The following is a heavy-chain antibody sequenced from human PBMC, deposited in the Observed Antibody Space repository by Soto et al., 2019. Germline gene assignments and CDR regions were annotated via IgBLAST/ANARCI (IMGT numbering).Heavy chain of an antibody. Sequence: GGSLRLSCAASGFIFSNSGMHWVRQGQGKGLEWVAVIWYDGSNKYYADSVKGRFTISRDNSKNTLYLQMNSLRAEDTAVYYCARDQDSDDSSGYAPKNWGQGTLVTVSS. CDR3: ARDQDSDDSSGYAPKN. V-gene: IGHV3-33*01. CDR1: GFIFSNSG. D-gene: IGHD3-22*01. J-gene: IGHJ4*02. CDR2: IWYDGSNK.